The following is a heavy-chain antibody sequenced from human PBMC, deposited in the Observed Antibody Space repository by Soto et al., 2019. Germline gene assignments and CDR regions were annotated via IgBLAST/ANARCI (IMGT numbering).Heavy chain of an antibody. CDR1: GGSISSFY. J-gene: IGHJ4*02. V-gene: IGHV4-4*07. CDR3: ARGADYYDSSGYSYDY. Sequence: SETLSLTCTVSGGSISSFYWSWIRQPAGKGLEWIGRIYSGGRNNYNPSLKSRVTMSVDTSKNQFSLRLSSVTAADTAMYYCARGADYYDSSGYSYDYWGQGTLVTVSS. CDR2: IYSGGRN. D-gene: IGHD3-22*01.